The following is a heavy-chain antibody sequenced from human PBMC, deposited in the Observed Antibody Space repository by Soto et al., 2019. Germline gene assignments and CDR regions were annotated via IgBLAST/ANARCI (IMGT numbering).Heavy chain of an antibody. CDR2: FDPEDGET. D-gene: IGHD2-15*01. CDR1: GYTLTELS. CDR3: ATDLQSYCSGGSCYDY. V-gene: IGHV1-24*01. Sequence: ASVKVSCTVSGYTLTELSMHWVRQAPGKGLEWMGGFDPEDGETIYAQKFQGRVTMTEDTSTDTAYMELSSLRSEDTAVYYCATDLQSYCSGGSCYDYWGQGTLVTVS. J-gene: IGHJ4*02.